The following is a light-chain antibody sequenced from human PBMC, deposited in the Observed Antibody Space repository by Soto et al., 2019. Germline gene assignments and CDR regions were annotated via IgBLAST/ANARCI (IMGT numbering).Light chain of an antibody. Sequence: IVLTQSPGTLSLSPGERATLSCRASQSVSSNYLAWYQQKPGQAPRLLIYGASSRAIGIPDMFSGSGSGTDVTLTISRLEPEDFAVDYCQQYGTSPLGITFGPGTKVEIK. CDR2: GAS. J-gene: IGKJ3*01. V-gene: IGKV3-20*01. CDR3: QQYGTSPLGIT. CDR1: QSVSSNY.